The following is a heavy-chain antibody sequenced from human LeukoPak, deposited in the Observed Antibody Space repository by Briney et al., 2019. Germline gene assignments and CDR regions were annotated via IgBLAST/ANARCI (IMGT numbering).Heavy chain of an antibody. CDR3: ACDVGATTRYDAFDI. V-gene: IGHV1-18*01. CDR1: GYTFTSYG. D-gene: IGHD1-26*01. Sequence: ASVKVSCKASGYTFTSYGISWVRQAPGQGLEWMGWISAYTGNTNYAQKLQGRVTMTTDTSTSTAYMELRSLRSDDTAVYYCACDVGATTRYDAFDIWGQGTMVTVSS. CDR2: ISAYTGNT. J-gene: IGHJ3*02.